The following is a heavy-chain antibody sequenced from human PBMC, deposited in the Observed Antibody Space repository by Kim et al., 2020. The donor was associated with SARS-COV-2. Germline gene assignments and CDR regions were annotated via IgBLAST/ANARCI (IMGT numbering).Heavy chain of an antibody. J-gene: IGHJ6*02. CDR1: GFTFSSYA. CDR2: VSYDGSHK. Sequence: GGSLRLSCAASGFTFSSYAIHWVRQAPGKGLEWVAVVSYDGSHKYYTDSVRGRFTISRDNSKNTLYLQMNSPRADDTAVYYCARSYFDVWSGYQYYYGMNVWGQGTTVTVSS. D-gene: IGHD3-3*01. CDR3: ARSYFDVWSGYQYYYGMNV. V-gene: IGHV3-30-3*01.